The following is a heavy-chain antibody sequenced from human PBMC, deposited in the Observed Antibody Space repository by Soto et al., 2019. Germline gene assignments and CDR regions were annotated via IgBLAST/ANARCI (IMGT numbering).Heavy chain of an antibody. J-gene: IGHJ4*02. CDR3: ARSYYGSGPFYFDY. CDR1: GXTFSSYS. D-gene: IGHD3-10*01. Sequence: GSLRLSCAASGXTFSSYSMNWVRQAPGKGLEWVSYISSSSSTIYYADSVNGRFTISRDNAKNSLYLQMNIMREEDTALYYCARSYYGSGPFYFDYWGQGTLVTVS. V-gene: IGHV3-48*02. CDR2: ISSSSSTI.